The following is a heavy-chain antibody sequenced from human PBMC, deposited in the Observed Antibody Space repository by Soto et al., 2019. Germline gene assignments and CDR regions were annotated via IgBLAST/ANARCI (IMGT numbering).Heavy chain of an antibody. V-gene: IGHV2-26*01. CDR2: IFSNDEK. D-gene: IGHD3-10*01. Sequence: SGPTLVNPTETLTLTCTVSGFSLSNARMGVSWIRQPPGKALESLAHIFSNDEKSYSTSLKSRLTISKDTSKSQVVLTMTNMDPVDTATYYCARILLPLQAIWFGGGRIPYYYYYGMDVWGQGTTVTVSS. CDR1: GFSLSNARMG. CDR3: ARILLPLQAIWFGGGRIPYYYYYGMDV. J-gene: IGHJ6*02.